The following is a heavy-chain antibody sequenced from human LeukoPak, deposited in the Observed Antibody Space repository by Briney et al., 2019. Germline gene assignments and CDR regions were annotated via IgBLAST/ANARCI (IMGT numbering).Heavy chain of an antibody. Sequence: GGSLRISCAASGFMFSTYGMHWVRQAPGKGLEWVAVISYDGQNKYYGDSVRGRFTIARDNSKNTLHPQMNSLRREDTAMYYCAKDGLAGRFDSSVPGIYDGLDVWGQGTTVTVSS. CDR1: GFMFSTYG. CDR3: AKDGLAGRFDSSVPGIYDGLDV. D-gene: IGHD6-19*01. J-gene: IGHJ6*02. CDR2: ISYDGQNK. V-gene: IGHV3-30*18.